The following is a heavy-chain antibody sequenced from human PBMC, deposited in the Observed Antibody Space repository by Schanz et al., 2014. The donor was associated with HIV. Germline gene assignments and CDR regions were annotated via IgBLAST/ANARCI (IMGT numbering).Heavy chain of an antibody. J-gene: IGHJ1*01. CDR1: GFTFSRYG. CDR2: ISYDGSNK. Sequence: GQLVESGGGVVQPGRSLRLSCAASGFTFSRYGRHWVRQAPGKGLEWVAVISYDGSNKYYADSVKGRFTISRDNAKNSLYLQMNSLRVEDTALYYCAKDMGRQPEYFQHWGQGTMVTVSS. V-gene: IGHV3-30*18. CDR3: AKDMGRQPEYFQH. D-gene: IGHD3-10*01.